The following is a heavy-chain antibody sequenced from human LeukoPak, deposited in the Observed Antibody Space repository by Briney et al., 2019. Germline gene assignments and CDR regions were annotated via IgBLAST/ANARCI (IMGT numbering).Heavy chain of an antibody. D-gene: IGHD3-9*01. CDR3: ATDPHDILSRRGWFDP. Sequence: ASVKVSCKPSGYTFTSYYMHWVRQAPGQGLAWMGIINPSGGSTSYAQKFQGRVTMTEDTSTDTAYMELSSLRSEDTAVYYCATDPHDILSRRGWFDPWGQGTLVTVSS. CDR1: GYTFTSYY. CDR2: INPSGGST. V-gene: IGHV1-46*01. J-gene: IGHJ5*02.